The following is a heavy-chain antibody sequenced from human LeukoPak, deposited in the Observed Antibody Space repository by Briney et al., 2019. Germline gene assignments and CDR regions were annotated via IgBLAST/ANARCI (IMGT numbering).Heavy chain of an antibody. CDR1: GFTFSSYA. CDR3: ASFHRQFAPVRILDAFDI. CDR2: ISYDGSNK. V-gene: IGHV3-30-3*01. Sequence: GGSLRLSCAASGFTFSSYAMHWVRQAPGKGLEWVAVISYDGSNKYYADSVKGRFTISRDNSKNTLYLQMNSLRAEDTAVYYCASFHRQFAPVRILDAFDIWGQGTMVTVSS. D-gene: IGHD5-18*01. J-gene: IGHJ3*02.